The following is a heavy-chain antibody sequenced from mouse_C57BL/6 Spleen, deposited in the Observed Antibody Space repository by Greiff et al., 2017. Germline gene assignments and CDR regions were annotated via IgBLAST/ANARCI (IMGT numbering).Heavy chain of an antibody. J-gene: IGHJ2*01. V-gene: IGHV1-42*01. CDR1: GYSFTGYY. Sequence: VQLQQSGPELVKPGASVKISCQASGYSFTGYYMNWVKQSPEKSLEWIGEINPSTGGTTYNQKFKAKATLTVDKSSSTAYMQLKSLTSEDSAVYYCARVGGYDEDYWGQGTTLTVSS. D-gene: IGHD2-2*01. CDR2: INPSTGGT. CDR3: ARVGGYDEDY.